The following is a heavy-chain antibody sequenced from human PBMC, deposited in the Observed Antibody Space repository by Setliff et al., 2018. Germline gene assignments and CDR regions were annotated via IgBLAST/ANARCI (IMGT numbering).Heavy chain of an antibody. CDR2: IYYSGST. CDR1: GGPISSGGYY. D-gene: IGHD3-3*01. CDR3: ARREAYYNFWSGYYAY. V-gene: IGHV4-39*07. J-gene: IGHJ4*02. Sequence: SETLSLTCTVSGGPISSGGYYWSWIRQHPGKGLEWIGSIYYSGSTYYNPSLKSRVTISVDTSKNQFSLKLSSVTAADTAVYYCARREAYYNFWSGYYAYWGQGTLVTVSS.